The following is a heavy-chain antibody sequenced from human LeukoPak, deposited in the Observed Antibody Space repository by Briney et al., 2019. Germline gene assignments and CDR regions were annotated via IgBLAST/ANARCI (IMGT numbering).Heavy chain of an antibody. CDR1: GGSINDYY. V-gene: IGHV4-59*01. J-gene: IGHJ4*02. D-gene: IGHD3-10*01. CDR2: IYYRGAT. CDR3: AGVFSGRRPFEL. Sequence: SETLSLTYTVSGGSINDYYWNWVRQPPGKGLEWIGYIYYRGATNSNPSLKGRVTTSIDTSKKEFSLKLSSVTAADTAVYYCAGVFSGRRPFELWGQGTLVTVSS.